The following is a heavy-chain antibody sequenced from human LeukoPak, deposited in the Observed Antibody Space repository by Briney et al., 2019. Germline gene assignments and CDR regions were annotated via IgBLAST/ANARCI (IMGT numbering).Heavy chain of an antibody. CDR3: ARDWAVDF. Sequence: ASVKVSCKASGYTFTGYYVHWVRQAPGQGLEWMGWINPHSGGINYAQNFQGRVTMTRDTSISTAYLELSRMTSDDTAVYYCARDWAVDFWGQGTLVTVSS. V-gene: IGHV1-2*02. D-gene: IGHD3-16*01. J-gene: IGHJ4*02. CDR2: INPHSGGI. CDR1: GYTFTGYY.